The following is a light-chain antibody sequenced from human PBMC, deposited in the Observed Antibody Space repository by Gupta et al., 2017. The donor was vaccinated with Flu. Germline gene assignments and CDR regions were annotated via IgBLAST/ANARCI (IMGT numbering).Light chain of an antibody. J-gene: IGKJ3*01. Sequence: IACRSSQSLLHSNGYSTLDWYLQKPGRSPQLLIYLGSNRAAGVPDRFSGSRSGTNFTLKISRVEAEDVGVYYCMQALQTRVTFGPGTKVDIK. V-gene: IGKV2-28*01. CDR1: QSLLHSNGYST. CDR3: MQALQTRVT. CDR2: LGS.